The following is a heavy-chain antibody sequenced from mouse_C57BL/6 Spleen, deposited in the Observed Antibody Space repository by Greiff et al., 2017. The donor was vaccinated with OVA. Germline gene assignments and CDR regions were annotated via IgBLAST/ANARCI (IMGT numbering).Heavy chain of an antibody. J-gene: IGHJ4*01. CDR2: ISSGSSTI. V-gene: IGHV5-17*01. D-gene: IGHD2-4*01. Sequence: EVKVVESGGGLVKPGGSLKLSCAASGFTFSDYGMHWVRQAPEKGLEWVAYISSGSSTIYYADTVKGRFTISRDNAKNTLFLQMTSLRSEDTAMYYCARGGDYGWYAMDYWGQGTSVTVSS. CDR1: GFTFSDYG. CDR3: ARGGDYGWYAMDY.